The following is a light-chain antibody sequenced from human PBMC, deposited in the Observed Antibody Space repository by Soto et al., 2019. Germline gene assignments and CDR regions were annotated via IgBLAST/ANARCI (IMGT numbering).Light chain of an antibody. V-gene: IGLV1-44*01. J-gene: IGLJ2*01. CDR3: AAWDDSLIVS. Sequence: QPVLTQPPSASGTPGQRVTISCSGSSSNIGSNPVNWYQHLPRTAPKLLIYSNDQRPSGVPDRFSGSKSGTSASLAISGLQSEDEADYYCAAWDDSLIVSFGGGTKLTVL. CDR2: SND. CDR1: SSNIGSNP.